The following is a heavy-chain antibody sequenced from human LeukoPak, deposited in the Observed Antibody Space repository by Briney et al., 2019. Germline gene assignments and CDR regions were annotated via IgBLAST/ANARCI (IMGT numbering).Heavy chain of an antibody. D-gene: IGHD5-18*01. V-gene: IGHV3-30*02. CDR2: IRYDGSNK. CDR1: GFTFSSYG. Sequence: GGSLRLSCAASGFTFSSYGMHWVRQAPGKGLEWVAFIRYDGSNKYYADSVKGRFTISRDNSKNTLYLQMNSLRVEDKAVYYCAKYLNVDTAMVNDAFDIWGQGTMVTVSS. J-gene: IGHJ3*02. CDR3: AKYLNVDTAMVNDAFDI.